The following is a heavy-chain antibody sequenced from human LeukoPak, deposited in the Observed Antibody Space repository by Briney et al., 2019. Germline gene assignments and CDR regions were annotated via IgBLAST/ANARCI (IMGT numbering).Heavy chain of an antibody. CDR2: ISSRSRYI. V-gene: IGHV3-21*01. J-gene: IGHJ3*02. D-gene: IGHD4-17*01. Sequence: AGGSLRLSCAASGFTFSSYGMSWVRQAPGKGLEWVSSISSRSRYIYYADSVKGRFTISRNNAKNSLYLQMNSLRAEDTAVYYCAREVSADYGDYGCAFDIWGQGTMVTVSS. CDR3: AREVSADYGDYGCAFDI. CDR1: GFTFSSYG.